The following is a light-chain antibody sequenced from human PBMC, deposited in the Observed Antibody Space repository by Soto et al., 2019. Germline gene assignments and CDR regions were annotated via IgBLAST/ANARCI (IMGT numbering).Light chain of an antibody. J-gene: IGKJ5*01. CDR3: QQLNSYPIT. V-gene: IGKV1-9*01. Sequence: IELTQSPASLSASLGDRVTITCRASQGISSYLAWYQQKPGKAPKLLIYAASTLQSGVPSRFRGSGSGTDFTLTISSLQPEDVATYYCQQLNSYPITFGQGTRREIK. CDR2: AAS. CDR1: QGISSY.